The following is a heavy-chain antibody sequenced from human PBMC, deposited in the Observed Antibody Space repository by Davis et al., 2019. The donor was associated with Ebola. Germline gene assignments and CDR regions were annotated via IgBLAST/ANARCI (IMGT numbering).Heavy chain of an antibody. CDR2: ISAYNGNT. J-gene: IGHJ6*02. CDR1: GYTFTSYG. Sequence: SVKVSCKASGYTFTSYGISWVRQAPGQGLEWMGWISAYNGNTNYAQKLQGRVTMTTDTSTSTAYMELRSLRSDDTAVYYCARDNGGSSPHYYYYYYGMDVWGQGTTVTVSS. D-gene: IGHD6-6*01. CDR3: ARDNGGSSPHYYYYYYGMDV. V-gene: IGHV1-18*01.